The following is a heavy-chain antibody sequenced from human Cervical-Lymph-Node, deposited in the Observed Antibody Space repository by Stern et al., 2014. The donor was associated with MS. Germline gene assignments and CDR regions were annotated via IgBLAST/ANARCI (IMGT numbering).Heavy chain of an antibody. D-gene: IGHD6-6*01. J-gene: IGHJ4*02. CDR3: TRAMYSTSSQDY. CDR1: GYTFTGYY. CDR2: INPNSGGT. V-gene: IGHV1-2*02. Sequence: QVQLVQSGAEVKKPGASVKVSCKASGYTFTGYYMHWVRQAPGQGLEWMGWINPNSGGTNSAQKFQGRVTMTRDTSISTAYMELSRLRSDDTAVYYCTRAMYSTSSQDYWGQGTLVTVSS.